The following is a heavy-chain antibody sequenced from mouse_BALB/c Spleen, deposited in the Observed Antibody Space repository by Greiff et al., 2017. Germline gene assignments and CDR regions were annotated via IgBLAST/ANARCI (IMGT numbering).Heavy chain of an antibody. CDR3: ARGITTLLYAMDY. CDR1: GYTFTDYE. V-gene: IGHV1-15*01. CDR2: IDPETGGT. Sequence: VKLQESGAELVRPGASVTLSCKASGYTFTDYEMHWVKQTPVHGLEWIGAIDPETGGTAYNQKFKGKATLTADKSSSTAYMELRSLTSEDSAVYYCARGITTLLYAMDYWGQGTSVTVSS. D-gene: IGHD2-4*01. J-gene: IGHJ4*01.